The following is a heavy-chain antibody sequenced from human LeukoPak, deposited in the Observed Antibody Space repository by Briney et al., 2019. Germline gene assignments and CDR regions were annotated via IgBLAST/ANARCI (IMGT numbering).Heavy chain of an antibody. V-gene: IGHV3-23*01. Sequence: GGSLRLSCAASGFTFSSYAMHWVRQAPGKGLEWVSAISGSGDSTYYADSVKGRFTISRDNSQNTLYLQMNSLGAEDTAIYYCAKDRIASPPQGRFDPWGQGTLVTVS. CDR2: ISGSGDST. CDR3: AKDRIASPPQGRFDP. D-gene: IGHD6-6*01. CDR1: GFTFSSYA. J-gene: IGHJ5*02.